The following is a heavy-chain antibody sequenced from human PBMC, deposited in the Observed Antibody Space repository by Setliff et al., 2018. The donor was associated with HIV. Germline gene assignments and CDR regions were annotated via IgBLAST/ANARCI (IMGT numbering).Heavy chain of an antibody. CDR3: ARDFNYGDLDY. CDR2: IYYSGST. Sequence: PSETLSLTCTVSGGSISGSSYYWGWIRQPPGKGLEWIGSIYYSGSTYYNPSLKSRVTISVDTSKNQFSLKLSSVTAADTAVYYCARDFNYGDLDYWGQGTLVTVSS. CDR1: GGSISGSSYY. V-gene: IGHV4-39*07. D-gene: IGHD4-17*01. J-gene: IGHJ4*02.